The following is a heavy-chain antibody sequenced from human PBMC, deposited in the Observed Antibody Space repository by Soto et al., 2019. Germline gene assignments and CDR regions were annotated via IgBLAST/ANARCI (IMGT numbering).Heavy chain of an antibody. CDR2: MSYDGNSK. V-gene: IGHV3-30-3*01. CDR1: GFTFSSYS. J-gene: IGHJ4*02. Sequence: QVQLVESGGGVVQPGRSLRLSCAASGFTFSSYSMHWVRQAPGKGLEWVAAMSYDGNSKYFADSVKGRFTISRDNSKNTLSLQMNSLGAEDSAVYYCARGRTVRDHDDFDLWVQGTLVTVSS. CDR3: ARGRTVRDHDDFDL. D-gene: IGHD2-21*01.